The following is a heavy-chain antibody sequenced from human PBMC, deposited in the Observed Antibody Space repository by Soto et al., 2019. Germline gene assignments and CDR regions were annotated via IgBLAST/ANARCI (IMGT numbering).Heavy chain of an antibody. J-gene: IGHJ6*03. CDR3: ARMTGLPAYYYYYYMDV. CDR1: YGYISSVGDY. D-gene: IGHD3-9*01. CDR2: IYYSGST. V-gene: IGHV4-31*03. Sequence: SETLSLTYTVSYGYISSVGDYRIFIRQHPGKGLEWIGYIYYSGSTYYNPSLKSRVTISVDTSKNQFSLKLSSVTAADTAVYYCARMTGLPAYYYYYYMDVWGKGTTVTVSS.